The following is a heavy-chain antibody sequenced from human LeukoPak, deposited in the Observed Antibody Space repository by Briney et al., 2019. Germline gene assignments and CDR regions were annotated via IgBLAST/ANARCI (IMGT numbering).Heavy chain of an antibody. J-gene: IGHJ4*02. V-gene: IGHV3-20*04. CDR1: GFTFDDYG. D-gene: IGHD1-26*01. CDR3: ARDVGWELFDY. Sequence: SGGSLRLSCAASGFTFDDYGMSWARQAPGKGLEWVSGINWNGGSTGYADSVKGRFTISRDNAKNSLYLQMNSLRAEDTALYYCARDVGWELFDYWGQGTLVTVSS. CDR2: INWNGGST.